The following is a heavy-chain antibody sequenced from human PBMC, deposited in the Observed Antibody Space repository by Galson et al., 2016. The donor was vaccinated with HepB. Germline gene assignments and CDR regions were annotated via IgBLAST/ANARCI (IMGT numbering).Heavy chain of an antibody. CDR1: GYTFTSYG. CDR2: ISAYNHNT. J-gene: IGHJ4*01. D-gene: IGHD3-10*02. CDR3: ARSPSLFGYGYYDF. Sequence: SVKVSCKASGYTFTSYGISWVRQAPGQGLEWMGWISAYNHNTHYAQNLQDRVTLTTESSTSTAYMELRSLRSDGTAVYYCARSPSLFGYGYYDFWGQGTLVTVSS. V-gene: IGHV1-18*01.